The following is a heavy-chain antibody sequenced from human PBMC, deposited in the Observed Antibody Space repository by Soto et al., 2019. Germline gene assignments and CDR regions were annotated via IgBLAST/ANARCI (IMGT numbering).Heavy chain of an antibody. Sequence: SGPTLVNPTQTLTLTCTFSGFSLSTSGVGVGWIRQPPGKALEWLALIYWDDDKRYSPSLKSRLTITKDTSKNQVVLTMTNMDPVDTATYYCAHGSEGYYDSSGYYSANTEFDSWGQGTLVTVSS. CDR2: IYWDDDK. D-gene: IGHD3-22*01. CDR3: AHGSEGYYDSSGYYSANTEFDS. CDR1: GFSLSTSGVG. V-gene: IGHV2-5*02. J-gene: IGHJ4*02.